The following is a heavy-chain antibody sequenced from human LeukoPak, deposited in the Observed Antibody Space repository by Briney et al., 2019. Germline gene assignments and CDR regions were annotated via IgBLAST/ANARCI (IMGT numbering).Heavy chain of an antibody. Sequence: SETLSLTCTVSGGSINNYYWSWIRQSPGKGLEWIGYIYYSGSTNYNPSLKSRVTISVDTSKKQFSLKLSSVTAADTAMYYCARHGRVLRYFDWDTPFDYWGQGTLVTVSS. CDR2: IYYSGST. CDR1: GGSINNYY. J-gene: IGHJ4*02. V-gene: IGHV4-59*08. D-gene: IGHD3-9*01. CDR3: ARHGRVLRYFDWDTPFDY.